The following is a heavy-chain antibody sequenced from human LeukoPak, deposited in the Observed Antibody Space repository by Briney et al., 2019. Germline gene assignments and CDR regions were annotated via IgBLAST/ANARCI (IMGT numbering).Heavy chain of an antibody. Sequence: GGSLRLSCAASGFTFEDYTMHWVRQAPGKGLEWVSLISWDGGSTYYADSVKGRFTISRDNSKNSLYLQMNSLRTEDTALYYCAIEYSSLNYFDYWGQGTLVTVSS. CDR1: GFTFEDYT. D-gene: IGHD6-6*01. V-gene: IGHV3-43*01. CDR3: AIEYSSLNYFDY. J-gene: IGHJ4*02. CDR2: ISWDGGST.